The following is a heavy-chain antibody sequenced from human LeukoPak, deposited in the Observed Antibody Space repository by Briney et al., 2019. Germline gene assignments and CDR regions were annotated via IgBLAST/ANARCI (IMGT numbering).Heavy chain of an antibody. CDR3: AKSNGYGLVDI. CDR1: GGSISSYY. D-gene: IGHD3-10*01. J-gene: IGHJ3*02. V-gene: IGHV4-59*01. Sequence: SETLSLTCTVSGGSISSYYWSWIRQPPGKGLECIGYIHYTGSTNYNASLKSRVTISVDTSKNQFSLKLNSVTAADTAVYCCAKSNGYGLVDIWGQGTVVTVSS. CDR2: IHYTGST.